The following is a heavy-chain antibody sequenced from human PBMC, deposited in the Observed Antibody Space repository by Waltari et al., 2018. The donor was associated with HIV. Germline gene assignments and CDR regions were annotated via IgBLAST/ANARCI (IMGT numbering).Heavy chain of an antibody. D-gene: IGHD2-2*01. Sequence: QVQLVQSGAEVKKPGASVKVSCKASGYTFTGYYMHWVRQAHGQGLEWMVRINPNSCGTNYAQKFQGRVTMTRDTSISTAYMELSRLRSDDTAVYYCARGGPIVVVPAAISWFDPWGQGTLVTVSS. CDR1: GYTFTGYY. V-gene: IGHV1-2*06. CDR3: ARGGPIVVVPAAISWFDP. CDR2: INPNSCGT. J-gene: IGHJ5*02.